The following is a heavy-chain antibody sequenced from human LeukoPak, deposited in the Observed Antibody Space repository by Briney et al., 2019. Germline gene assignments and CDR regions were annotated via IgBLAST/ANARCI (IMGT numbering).Heavy chain of an antibody. D-gene: IGHD1-14*01. V-gene: IGHV3-9*01. CDR3: TRDRSRAEDD. J-gene: IGHJ4*02. Sequence: PGGSLRLSCAGSGFTFGDYAIHWVRQVPGKGLEWVCGINWRSDFVAYADSVRGRFTISRDNANNLLYLQMNSLRGEDTAVYYCTRDRSRAEDDWGQGTLVTVSS. CDR2: INWRSDFV. CDR1: GFTFGDYA.